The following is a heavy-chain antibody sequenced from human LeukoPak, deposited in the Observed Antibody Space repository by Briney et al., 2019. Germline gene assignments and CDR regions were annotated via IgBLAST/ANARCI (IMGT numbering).Heavy chain of an antibody. CDR1: GGSISSYC. CDR3: ARGAYCGGDCFYFFDY. Sequence: SETLSLTCTVSGGSISSYCWSWIRQPPGKGLEWIGYIYYSGSTNYNPSLKSRVTISVDTSKNQFSLKLSSVTAADTAVYYCARGAYCGGDCFYFFDYWGQGTLVTVSS. V-gene: IGHV4-59*01. D-gene: IGHD2-21*01. J-gene: IGHJ4*02. CDR2: IYYSGST.